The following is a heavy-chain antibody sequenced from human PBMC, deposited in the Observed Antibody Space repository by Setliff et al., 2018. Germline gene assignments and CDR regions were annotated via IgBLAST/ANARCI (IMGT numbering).Heavy chain of an antibody. J-gene: IGHJ3*02. V-gene: IGHV3-11*04. D-gene: IGHD3-3*01. CDR3: ARDYTYYDFWSGPSSDAFDI. Sequence: PGGSLRLSCAASGFTFSDYYMNWIRQAPGKGLEWLSYISRGGSTIYYADSVKGRFIISRDNAKNSLFLEMDSLRGEDTAVYYCARDYTYYDFWSGPSSDAFDIWGQGTMVTVSS. CDR1: GFTFSDYY. CDR2: ISRGGSTI.